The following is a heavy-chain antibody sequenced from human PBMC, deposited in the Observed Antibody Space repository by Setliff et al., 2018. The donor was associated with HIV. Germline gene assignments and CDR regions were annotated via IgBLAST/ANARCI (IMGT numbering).Heavy chain of an antibody. CDR3: ARVVPAKNYYDSSPYFDY. D-gene: IGHD3-22*01. CDR1: GGPISSYY. Sequence: ASETLSLTCTVSGGPISSYYWSWIRQPPGKGLEWIGYIYYSGSTNYNPSLKSRVTISVDTSKNQFSLKLSSVAAADTAVYYCARVVPAKNYYDSSPYFDYWGQGTLVTVSS. J-gene: IGHJ4*02. CDR2: IYYSGST. V-gene: IGHV4-59*01.